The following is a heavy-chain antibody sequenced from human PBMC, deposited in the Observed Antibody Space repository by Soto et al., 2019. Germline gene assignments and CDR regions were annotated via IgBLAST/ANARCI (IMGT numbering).Heavy chain of an antibody. CDR3: ARDRGDYMAQRWFDP. Sequence: EVQLVESGGGLVQPGGSLRLSCAASGFTVSSNYMSWVRQAPGKGLEWVSVIYSGGSTYYADSVKGRFTISRDNSKNTLYLQMNSLRAEDTAVYYCARDRGDYMAQRWFDPWGQGTLVTVSS. D-gene: IGHD4-4*01. CDR1: GFTVSSNY. CDR2: IYSGGST. J-gene: IGHJ5*02. V-gene: IGHV3-66*01.